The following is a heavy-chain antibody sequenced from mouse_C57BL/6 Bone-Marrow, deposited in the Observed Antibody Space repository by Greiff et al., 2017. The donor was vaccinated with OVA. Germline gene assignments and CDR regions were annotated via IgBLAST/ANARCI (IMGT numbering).Heavy chain of an antibody. J-gene: IGHJ2*01. CDR2: INPNNGGT. CDR1: GYTFTDYY. CDR3: AREERP. Sequence: VQLQQSGPELVKPGASVKISCKASGYTFTDYYMNWVKQSHGKSLEWIGDINPNNGGTSYNQKFKGKATLTVDKSSSTAYMELRSLTSEDSAVYYCAREERPWGQGTTLTVSS. V-gene: IGHV1-26*01.